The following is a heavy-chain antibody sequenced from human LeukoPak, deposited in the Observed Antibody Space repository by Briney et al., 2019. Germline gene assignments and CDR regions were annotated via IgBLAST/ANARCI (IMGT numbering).Heavy chain of an antibody. CDR2: INPSGGST. J-gene: IGHJ6*03. V-gene: IGHV1-46*01. D-gene: IGHD3-3*01. Sequence: ASVKVSCKASGYTFTSYYMHWVRQAPGQGLEWMGIINPSGGSTSYAQKFQGRVTMTRDTSTSTVYMELSSLRSEDTAVYDCARDPSAYDLAASGYYYYMDVWGKGTTVTVSS. CDR3: ARDPSAYDLAASGYYYYMDV. CDR1: GYTFTSYY.